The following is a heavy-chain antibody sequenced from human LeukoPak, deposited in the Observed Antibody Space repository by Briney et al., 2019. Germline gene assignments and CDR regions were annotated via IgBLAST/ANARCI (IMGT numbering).Heavy chain of an antibody. CDR3: ARLRGSGSFFPGDY. Sequence: GGSLRLSCAASGFTFDDYGMSWVRQAPGKGLEWVSGINWNGDTTGYADSVQGRFTISRDNAKNSLYLQMNSLRAEDTALYYCARLRGSGSFFPGDYWGQGTLVTVSS. V-gene: IGHV3-20*04. CDR1: GFTFDDYG. J-gene: IGHJ4*02. D-gene: IGHD1-26*01. CDR2: INWNGDTT.